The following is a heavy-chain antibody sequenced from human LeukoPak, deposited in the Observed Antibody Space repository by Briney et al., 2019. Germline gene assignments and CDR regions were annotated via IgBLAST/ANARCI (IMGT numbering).Heavy chain of an antibody. CDR2: IYHSGST. J-gene: IGHJ4*02. D-gene: IGHD3-16*01. Sequence: SETLSLTCTVPGYSISSGYYWGWIRQPPGKGLEWIGSIYHSGSTYYNPSLKSRVTISVDTSKNQFSLKLSSVTAADTAVYYCARDRAVGAKVDYWGQGTLVTVSS. CDR1: GYSISSGYY. V-gene: IGHV4-38-2*02. CDR3: ARDRAVGAKVDY.